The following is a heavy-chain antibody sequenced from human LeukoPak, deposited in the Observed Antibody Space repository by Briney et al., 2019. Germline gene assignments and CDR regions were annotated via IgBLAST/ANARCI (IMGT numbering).Heavy chain of an antibody. CDR3: ARDYGGSSPFDY. Sequence: GGSLRLSCVGSGVIVRSNYMTWVRQAPGKGLEWVSILYHGGSTYYADSVKGRFTISRDNAKNSLYLHMNSLRAEDTAVYYCARDYGGSSPFDYWGQGTLVTVSS. CDR2: LYHGGST. V-gene: IGHV3-66*01. D-gene: IGHD4-23*01. CDR1: GVIVRSNY. J-gene: IGHJ4*02.